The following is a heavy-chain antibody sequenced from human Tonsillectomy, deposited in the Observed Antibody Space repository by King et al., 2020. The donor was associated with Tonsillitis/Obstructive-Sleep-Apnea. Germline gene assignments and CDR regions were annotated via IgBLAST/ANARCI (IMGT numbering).Heavy chain of an antibody. CDR1: GFTFTSYA. V-gene: IGHV3-30*04. D-gene: IGHD2-2*02. Sequence: VQLVESGGGVVQPGRSLRLSCAASGFTFTSYAMHWVRQAPGRGLEWVSVISYDGSDKYYADSVKGRFTISRDNSKNTLYVQMNSLKAEDTAVYYCARDLPIVVFPAAIKGGSDYWGQGTLVTVSS. J-gene: IGHJ4*02. CDR2: ISYDGSDK. CDR3: ARDLPIVVFPAAIKGGSDY.